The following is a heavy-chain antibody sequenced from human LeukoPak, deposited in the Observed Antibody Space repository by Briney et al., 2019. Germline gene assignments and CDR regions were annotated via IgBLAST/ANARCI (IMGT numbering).Heavy chain of an antibody. CDR2: IRNAGSDK. V-gene: IGHV3-30*02. CDR1: GFTFSSYA. J-gene: IGHJ4*02. Sequence: GGSLRLSCAASGFTFSSYAMHWVRQTPGKGLEWVTFIRNAGSDKYYADPVKGRFTISRDNSRNTLYLQMNSLRPEDTAVYYCAKDGTTRDFDYWGQGTPVTVSS. CDR3: AKDGTTRDFDY. D-gene: IGHD1-7*01.